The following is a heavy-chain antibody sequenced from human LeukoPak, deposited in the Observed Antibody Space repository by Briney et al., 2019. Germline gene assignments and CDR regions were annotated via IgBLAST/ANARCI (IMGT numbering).Heavy chain of an antibody. CDR1: GGSISSYY. V-gene: IGHV4-4*07. CDR3: ARSGYDSSGYYYLRDFDI. Sequence: SETLSLTCTVSGGSISSYYWSWIRQPAGKGLEWLGRIYTSGSTNYNPSLKSRVTMSVDTSKNQFSLKLSSVTAADTAVYYCARSGYDSSGYYYLRDFDIWGQGTMVTVSS. CDR2: IYTSGST. D-gene: IGHD3-22*01. J-gene: IGHJ3*02.